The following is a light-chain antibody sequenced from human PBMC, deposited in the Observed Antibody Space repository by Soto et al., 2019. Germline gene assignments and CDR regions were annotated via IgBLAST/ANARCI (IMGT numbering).Light chain of an antibody. CDR2: SFN. J-gene: IGLJ1*01. CDR1: RSNIGSNT. V-gene: IGLV1-44*01. Sequence: QSVLTQSPSASGTPGQRVTISCSGSRSNIGSNTVNWFQQVPGTAPKLLIYSFNQRPSGVPDRFSGSKSGTSASLAISGLQSQDGADYYLAAWDDNPKGYVFGTGTKVTVL. CDR3: AAWDDNPKGYV.